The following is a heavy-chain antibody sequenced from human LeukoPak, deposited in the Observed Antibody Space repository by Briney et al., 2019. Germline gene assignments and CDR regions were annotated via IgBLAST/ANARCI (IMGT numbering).Heavy chain of an antibody. V-gene: IGHV3-23*01. CDR2: ITGGGGST. CDR3: AKYVSAKGPPYGLDV. Sequence: GWFLRLSRATSEFTVSSNAMQRVGQAPGRGLDWVSGITGGGGSTYYADSVKGRFTISRDNSKNTLYLQMNSLRAEDTARYYCAKYVSAKGPPYGLDVWGQGATVTVSS. CDR1: EFTVSSNA. D-gene: IGHD2/OR15-2a*01. J-gene: IGHJ6*02.